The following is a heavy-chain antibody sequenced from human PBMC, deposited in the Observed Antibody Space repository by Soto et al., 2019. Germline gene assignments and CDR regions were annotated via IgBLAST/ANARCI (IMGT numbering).Heavy chain of an antibody. CDR2: IYPGDSDT. CDR1: GYSFTSYW. D-gene: IGHD3-10*01. V-gene: IGHV5-51*01. J-gene: IGHJ3*02. Sequence: GESLKISCKGSGYSFTSYWIGWVRQMPGKGLEWMGIIYPGDSDTRYSPSFQGQVTISADKSISTAYLQWSSLKASDTAMYYCLSHRRTYYYGSGIFDAFDIWGQGTMVTVSS. CDR3: LSHRRTYYYGSGIFDAFDI.